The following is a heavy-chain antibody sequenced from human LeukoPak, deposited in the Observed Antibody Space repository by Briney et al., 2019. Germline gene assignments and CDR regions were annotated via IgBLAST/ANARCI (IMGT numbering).Heavy chain of an antibody. D-gene: IGHD6-19*01. CDR3: ARRVAVTARYYFDF. V-gene: IGHV4-59*08. J-gene: IGHJ4*02. CDR2: IYYSGAT. CDR1: GGSISTYY. Sequence: SETLSLTCTVSGGSISTYYWNWIRQPPGKGLEWIGYIYYSGATNYNPSLKSRVTISVDTSKNQFSLQLTSVTAADTAVYFCARRVAVTARYYFDFWGQGTLVTVSS.